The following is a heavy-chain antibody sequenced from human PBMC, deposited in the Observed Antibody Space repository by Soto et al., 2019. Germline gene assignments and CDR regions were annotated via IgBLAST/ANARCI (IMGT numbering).Heavy chain of an antibody. CDR3: AREDIVA. J-gene: IGHJ5*02. CDR2: INAGNSNT. Sequence: ASVKVSCKASGYTFTSYAMHWVRQAPGQRLEWMGWINAGNSNTKYSQKFQGRVTITRDTSASTAYMELSSLRSEDTAVYYCAREDIVAWGQGTLVTVSS. V-gene: IGHV1-3*01. CDR1: GYTFTSYA. D-gene: IGHD2-15*01.